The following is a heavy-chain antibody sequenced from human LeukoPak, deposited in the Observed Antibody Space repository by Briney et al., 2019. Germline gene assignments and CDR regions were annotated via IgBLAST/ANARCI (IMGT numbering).Heavy chain of an antibody. D-gene: IGHD4-11*01. CDR1: GFTFSTYA. CDR3: TKDLYTVTGDY. CDR2: ISSNGGST. V-gene: IGHV3-23*01. J-gene: IGHJ4*02. Sequence: GGSLRLSCAASGFTFSTYAMSWVRQAPGKGLEWVSLISSNGGSTHYADSVKGRFTISRGNSKNTLYLQMKSLRAEDTAVYYCTKDLYTVTGDYWGQGTLVTVSS.